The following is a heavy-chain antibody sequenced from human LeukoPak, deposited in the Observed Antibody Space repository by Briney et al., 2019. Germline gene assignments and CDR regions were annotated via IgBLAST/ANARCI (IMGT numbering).Heavy chain of an antibody. J-gene: IGHJ4*02. CDR1: GFTFSTYS. V-gene: IGHV3-48*02. Sequence: PWGSLRLSCAASGFTFSTYSMNWVPQAPGKGLEWVSYISSSSSTMFYADSVKGRFTISRDNAKNSLFLQMNSLRDEDTAVYYCASRAYGDYGFDYWGQGTLVTVSS. CDR2: ISSSSSTM. CDR3: ASRAYGDYGFDY. D-gene: IGHD4-17*01.